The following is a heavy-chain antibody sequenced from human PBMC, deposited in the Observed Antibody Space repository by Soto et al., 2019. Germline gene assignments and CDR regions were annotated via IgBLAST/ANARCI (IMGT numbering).Heavy chain of an antibody. J-gene: IGHJ4*02. D-gene: IGHD5-12*01. Sequence: EVQLVESGGGLVKPGGSLRLSCAASGFTFSNAWMSWVRQAPGKGLEWVGRIKSKTDGGTTDYAAPVKGRFTISRDDSKNTLYLQMNSLKTEDTAVYYCTPYNLDIVATIDYWGQGTLVTVSS. CDR2: IKSKTDGGTT. V-gene: IGHV3-15*01. CDR1: GFTFSNAW. CDR3: TPYNLDIVATIDY.